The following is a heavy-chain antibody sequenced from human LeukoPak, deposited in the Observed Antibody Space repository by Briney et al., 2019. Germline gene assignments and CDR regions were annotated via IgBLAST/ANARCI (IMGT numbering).Heavy chain of an antibody. Sequence: ASVKVSCKASGGTFSSYALSWVRQAPGQGLEWMGGIIPIFGTTNYAQKFQGRVTITADESTSTAYMELSSLRSEDTAVYYCARSHYYDILTGYAFDYWGQGTLVTVSS. CDR2: IIPIFGTT. CDR1: GGTFSSYA. J-gene: IGHJ4*02. V-gene: IGHV1-69*13. CDR3: ARSHYYDILTGYAFDY. D-gene: IGHD3-9*01.